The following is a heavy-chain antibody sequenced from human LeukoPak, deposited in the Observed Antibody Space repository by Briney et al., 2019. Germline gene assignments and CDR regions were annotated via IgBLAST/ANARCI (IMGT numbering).Heavy chain of an antibody. Sequence: GESLKISCKGSGYSFTSYWIGWVRQMPGKGLEWMGIIYPGDSDTRYSPSFQGQVTISADKSISTAYLQWSSLKASDTAMYYCARLSLSTVTTGYMDVWGKGTTVTVSS. CDR3: ARLSLSTVTTGYMDV. V-gene: IGHV5-51*01. J-gene: IGHJ6*03. CDR2: IYPGDSDT. D-gene: IGHD4-17*01. CDR1: GYSFTSYW.